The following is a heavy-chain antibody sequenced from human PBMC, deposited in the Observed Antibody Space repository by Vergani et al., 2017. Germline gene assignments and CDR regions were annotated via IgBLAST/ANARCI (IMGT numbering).Heavy chain of an antibody. D-gene: IGHD6-13*01. J-gene: IGHJ6*02. CDR1: GGSFSTGGQS. CDR2: IYYSGST. V-gene: IGHV4-61*10. CDR3: ARDKSSSWSGYYYYYGMDV. Sequence: QVQLQESGPGLVKPSQTLSLTCTVSGGSFSTGGQSWTWLRQSAGKGLEWIGYIYYSGSTNYNPSLKSRVTISVDTSKNQFSLKLSSVTAADTAVYYCARDKSSSWSGYYYYYGMDVWGQGTTVTVSS.